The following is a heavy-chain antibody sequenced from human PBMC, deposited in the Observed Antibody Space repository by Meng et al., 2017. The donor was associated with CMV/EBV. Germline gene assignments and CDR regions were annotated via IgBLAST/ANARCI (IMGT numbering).Heavy chain of an antibody. CDR2: ISGSGGST. D-gene: IGHD3-3*01. V-gene: IGHV3-23*01. CDR1: GFTFSSYA. J-gene: IGHJ5*02. Sequence: GESLKISGAASGFTFSSYAMSWVRQAPGEGLEWVSAISGSGGSTYYADSVKGRFTISRDNSKNTLYLQMNSLRAEDTAVYYCAKAGITIFGVGKHSWFDPWGQGTLVTVSS. CDR3: AKAGITIFGVGKHSWFDP.